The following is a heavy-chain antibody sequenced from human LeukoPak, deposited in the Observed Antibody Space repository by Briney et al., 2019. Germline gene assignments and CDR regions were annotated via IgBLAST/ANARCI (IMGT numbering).Heavy chain of an antibody. CDR3: ARQGSGIAAAEFDY. CDR1: GYSFTSYW. CDR2: IYPGDSDT. Sequence: GESLQISCQGSGYSFTSYWIGWVRQMRGKGLEWMGIIYPGDSDTRYSPSFQGQVTISADKSISTAYLQWSSLKASDTAMYYCARQGSGIAAAEFDYRGQGTLVTVSS. J-gene: IGHJ4*02. D-gene: IGHD6-13*01. V-gene: IGHV5-51*01.